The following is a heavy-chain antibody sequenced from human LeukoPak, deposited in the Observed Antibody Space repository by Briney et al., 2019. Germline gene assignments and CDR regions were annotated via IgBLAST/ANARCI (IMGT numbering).Heavy chain of an antibody. CDR2: IIPIFGTA. Sequence: SVTVSFKASGGTFSIYAISWVRQAPGQGLEWTGGIIPIFGTANYAQKFQGRVTITTDESTSTAYMELSRLRYEDTAVYCCANGKMYDFWGGYYHYWGQGTLVTVSS. CDR3: ANGKMYDFWGGYYHY. D-gene: IGHD3-3*01. J-gene: IGHJ4*02. V-gene: IGHV1-69*05. CDR1: GGTFSIYA.